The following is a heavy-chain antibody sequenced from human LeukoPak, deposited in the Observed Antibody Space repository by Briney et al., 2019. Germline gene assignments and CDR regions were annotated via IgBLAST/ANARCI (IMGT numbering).Heavy chain of an antibody. D-gene: IGHD5-24*01. V-gene: IGHV4-59*01. Sequence: PSETLSLTCTVSGGSISSYYWNWIRQPPGKGLDWIGYIYYSGSTNYNPSLKSRVTILVDTSKNQFSLKPSSVTAADTAVYYCAGRLWRRDGYNLSAFDIWGQGTMVTVSS. CDR1: GGSISSYY. CDR3: AGRLWRRDGYNLSAFDI. CDR2: IYYSGST. J-gene: IGHJ3*02.